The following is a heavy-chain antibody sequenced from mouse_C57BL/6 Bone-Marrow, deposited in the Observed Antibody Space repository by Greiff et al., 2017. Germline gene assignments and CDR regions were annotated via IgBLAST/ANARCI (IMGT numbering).Heavy chain of an antibody. CDR2: INPNYGTT. Sequence: EVHLVESGPELVKPGASVKISCKASGYSFTDYNMNWVKQSNGKSLEWIGVINPNYGTTSYNQKFKGKATLTVDQSSSTAYMQLNSLTSEDSAVYDCARRGYSMDYFDYWGQGTTLTVSS. V-gene: IGHV1-39*01. D-gene: IGHD2-10*02. CDR3: ARRGYSMDYFDY. J-gene: IGHJ2*01. CDR1: GYSFTDYN.